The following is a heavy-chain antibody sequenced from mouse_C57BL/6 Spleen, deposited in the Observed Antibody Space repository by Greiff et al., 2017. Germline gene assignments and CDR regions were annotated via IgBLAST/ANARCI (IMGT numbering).Heavy chain of an antibody. D-gene: IGHD2-4*01. J-gene: IGHJ4*01. V-gene: IGHV1-9*01. Sequence: VKLMESGAELMKPGASVTLSCTASGYTFTGYWIEWVKQRPGHGLEWIGEILPGSGSNNYNDKVKGKTTVTADTSYNTSYMQLSSLTTEDSAIYYCAREHYDRSMDYWGQGTSVTVSS. CDR3: AREHYDRSMDY. CDR1: GYTFTGYW. CDR2: ILPGSGSN.